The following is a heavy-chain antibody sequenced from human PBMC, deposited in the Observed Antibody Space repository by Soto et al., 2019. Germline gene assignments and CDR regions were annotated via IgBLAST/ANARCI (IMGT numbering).Heavy chain of an antibody. CDR1: GGSISSGDYY. Sequence: QVQLQESGPGLVKPSQTLSLTCTVSGGSISSGDYYWSWIRQPPGKGLEWIGYIYYSGSTYYNPSLKSRVTISVDTSKNQFSLKLSSVTAADTAVYYCARVRHYFDSPGPDKIDYWGQGTLVTVSS. J-gene: IGHJ4*02. V-gene: IGHV4-30-4*01. CDR2: IYYSGST. CDR3: ARVRHYFDSPGPDKIDY. D-gene: IGHD1-26*01.